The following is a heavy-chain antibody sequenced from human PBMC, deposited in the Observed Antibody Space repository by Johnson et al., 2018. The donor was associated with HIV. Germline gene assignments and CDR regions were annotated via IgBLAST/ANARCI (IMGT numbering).Heavy chain of an antibody. J-gene: IGHJ3*02. CDR3: ARGRKTVTTVRPSAFDI. Sequence: QMQLVESGGGVVQPGGSLRLSCAASGFTFSTYAMHWVRQAPGKGLEWVAIISYDETYKDYADSVKGRFTISRDSSKNTLYLQMNSLRVEDTAVYYCARGRKTVTTVRPSAFDIWGQGTMVTVSS. D-gene: IGHD4-17*01. CDR2: ISYDETYK. CDR1: GFTFSTYA. V-gene: IGHV3-30*04.